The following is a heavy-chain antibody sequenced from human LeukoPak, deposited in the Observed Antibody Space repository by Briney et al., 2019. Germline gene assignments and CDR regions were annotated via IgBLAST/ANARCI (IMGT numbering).Heavy chain of an antibody. CDR3: ARDTGPSVSPYYYYYYYMDV. V-gene: IGHV3-7*01. CDR1: GFTFSSYW. CDR2: IKQDGSEK. J-gene: IGHJ6*03. Sequence: GGSLRLSCAASGFTFSSYWMSWVRQAPGKGLEWVANIKQDGSEKYYVDSVKGRFTISRDNAKNSLYLQMNSLRAEDTAVYYCARDTGPSVSPYYYYYYYMDVWGKGTTVTVSS. D-gene: IGHD5/OR15-5a*01.